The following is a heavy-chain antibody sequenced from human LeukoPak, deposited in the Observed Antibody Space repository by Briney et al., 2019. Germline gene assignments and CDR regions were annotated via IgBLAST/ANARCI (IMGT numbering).Heavy chain of an antibody. J-gene: IGHJ3*02. Sequence: GGSLRLSCAASGFTFSTYAMHWVRQAPGKGLEWVAVISDDENNKYYADSVKGRFTISRDNYRNTLYLQMNSLRPEDTAVYYCAKDRVAMIEDAFDIWGRGTMVTVSS. V-gene: IGHV3-30*18. D-gene: IGHD5-12*01. CDR1: GFTFSTYA. CDR3: AKDRVAMIEDAFDI. CDR2: ISDDENNK.